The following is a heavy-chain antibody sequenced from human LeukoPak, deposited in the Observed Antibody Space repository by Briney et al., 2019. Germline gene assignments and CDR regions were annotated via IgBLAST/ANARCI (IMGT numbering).Heavy chain of an antibody. CDR3: AREGYYDSSGYPTDY. J-gene: IGHJ4*02. V-gene: IGHV1-69*04. CDR1: GYTFTSYG. CDR2: IIPILGIA. Sequence: PLASVKVSCKASGYTFTSYGISWVRQAPGQGLEWMGRIIPILGIANYAQKFQGRVTITADKSTSTAYMELSNLRSEDTAVYYCAREGYYDSSGYPTDYWGQGTLVTVSS. D-gene: IGHD3-22*01.